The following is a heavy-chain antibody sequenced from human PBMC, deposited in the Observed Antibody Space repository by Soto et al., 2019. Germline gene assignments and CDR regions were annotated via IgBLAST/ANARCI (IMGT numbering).Heavy chain of an antibody. D-gene: IGHD6-13*01. CDR1: GFTFSSYE. V-gene: IGHV3-48*03. CDR3: ARIGGQQLVLGDAFAI. CDR2: ISSSGSTI. J-gene: IGHJ3*02. Sequence: EVQLVESGGGLVQPGGSLRLSCAASGFTFSSYEMNWVRQAPGKGLEWVSYISSSGSTIYYADSVKGRFTISRDKAKNSLYRQMNILLAEDTAGYYGARIGGQQLVLGDAFAIWGQGPMVTVSS.